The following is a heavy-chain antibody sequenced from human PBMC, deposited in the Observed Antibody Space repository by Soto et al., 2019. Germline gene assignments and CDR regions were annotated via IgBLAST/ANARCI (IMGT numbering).Heavy chain of an antibody. CDR2: IYPGDSDT. V-gene: IGHV5-51*01. D-gene: IGHD2-15*01. Sequence: PGESLKISCKGSGYSFTSYWIGWVRQMPGKGLEWMGIIYPGDSDTRYSPSFQGQVTISADKSISTAYLQWSSLKASDTAMYYRARHDCSGGSCHKYYYYGMDVWGQGTTVTVSS. CDR3: ARHDCSGGSCHKYYYYGMDV. J-gene: IGHJ6*02. CDR1: GYSFTSYW.